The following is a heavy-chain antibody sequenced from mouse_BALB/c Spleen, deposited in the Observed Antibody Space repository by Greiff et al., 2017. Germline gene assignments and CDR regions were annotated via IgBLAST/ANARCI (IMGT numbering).Heavy chain of an antibody. CDR2: ISSGGSYT. Sequence: EVMLVESGGDLVKPGGSLKLSCAASGFTFSSYGMSWVRQTPDKRLEWVATISSGGSYTYYPDSVKGRFTISRDNAKNTLYLQMSSLKSEDTAMYYCARDGHYAMDYWGQGTSVTVSS. J-gene: IGHJ4*01. D-gene: IGHD2-3*01. CDR3: ARDGHYAMDY. CDR1: GFTFSSYG. V-gene: IGHV5-6*01.